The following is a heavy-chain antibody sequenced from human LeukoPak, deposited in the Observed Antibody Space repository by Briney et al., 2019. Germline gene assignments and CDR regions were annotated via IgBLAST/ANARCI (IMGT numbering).Heavy chain of an antibody. V-gene: IGHV1-2*06. CDR3: ARDLSSTYDFWSGYYTGEVDY. CDR1: GYTFTGYY. CDR2: INPNSGGT. Sequence: ASVKVSCKASGYTFTGYYMHWVRQAPGQGLEWMGRINPNSGGTNYAQKFQGRVTMTRDTSISTAYMELSMRRSDDTAEYYCARDLSSTYDFWSGYYTGEVDYWGQGTLVTVSS. D-gene: IGHD3-3*01. J-gene: IGHJ4*02.